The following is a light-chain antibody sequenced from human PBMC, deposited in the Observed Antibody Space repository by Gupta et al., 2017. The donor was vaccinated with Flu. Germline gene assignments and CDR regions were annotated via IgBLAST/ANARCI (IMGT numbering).Light chain of an antibody. J-gene: IGLJ3*02. CDR1: SGHSAYA. CDR2: LKSDGIY. V-gene: IGLV4-69*01. CDR3: QTGVTGMRV. Sequence: QLVLTQPPSASASLGASVKLTCTLDSGHSAYAIAWHQQKPGKGPSYLMRLKSDGIYSRGDGIPDRFSGSSADTDRYLTISSTQAEDEADYYCQTGVTGMRVFGGGTRLAVL.